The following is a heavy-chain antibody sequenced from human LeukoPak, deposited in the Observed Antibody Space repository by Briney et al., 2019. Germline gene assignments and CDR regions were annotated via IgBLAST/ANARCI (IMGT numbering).Heavy chain of an antibody. Sequence: GGSLRLSCAASGFTFKNYGMHWVRQAPGKGLEWVSSISSSSSYIYYADSVKGRFTISRDNAKNSLYLHMDSLRAEDTAVYYCARGAYGSGWAYFDHWGQGTLVTVSS. D-gene: IGHD6-19*01. CDR2: ISSSSSYI. CDR1: GFTFKNYG. CDR3: ARGAYGSGWAYFDH. J-gene: IGHJ4*02. V-gene: IGHV3-21*01.